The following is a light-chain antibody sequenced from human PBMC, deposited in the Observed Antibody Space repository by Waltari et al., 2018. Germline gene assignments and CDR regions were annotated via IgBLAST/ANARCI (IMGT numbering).Light chain of an antibody. CDR2: QAS. CDR1: QSISTW. V-gene: IGKV1-5*03. Sequence: DIQMTQSPSTLSASVGDRVTISCRASQSISTWLAWYQERPGKVPKLLIYQASTLNRGVASQFSGSGSGTEFTLTISSLQPDDFATYYCQQHNSYPITFGQGTRLEIK. J-gene: IGKJ5*01. CDR3: QQHNSYPIT.